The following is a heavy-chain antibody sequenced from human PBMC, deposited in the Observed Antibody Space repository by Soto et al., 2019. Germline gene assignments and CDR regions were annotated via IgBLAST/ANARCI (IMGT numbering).Heavy chain of an antibody. CDR1: GFTFINYA. CDR2: ISGSGGRA. CDR3: AKYYASGSYYHFDS. J-gene: IGHJ4*02. Sequence: EVQLLESGGALVQPGGSLRLSCAASGFTFINYAMSWVRQAPGLGLEWVSSISGSGGRADYADSVRGRFTISRDNSKKTLSLQMNSLRVDDTAIYYCAKYYASGSYYHFDSWGQGTLVTVSS. V-gene: IGHV3-23*01. D-gene: IGHD3-10*01.